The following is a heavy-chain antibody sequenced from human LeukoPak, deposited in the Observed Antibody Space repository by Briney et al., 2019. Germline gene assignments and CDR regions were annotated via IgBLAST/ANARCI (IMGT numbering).Heavy chain of an antibody. J-gene: IGHJ4*02. Sequence: GRSLRLSCAASGFTFSSYAMHWVRQAPGKGLEWVAVISYDGSNKYYADSVKGRFTISRDNSKNTLYLQMNSLRAEDTAVYYCARDGTGESYGFDYWGQGTLVTVSS. CDR2: ISYDGSNK. CDR3: ARDGTGESYGFDY. CDR1: GFTFSSYA. V-gene: IGHV3-30-3*01. D-gene: IGHD1-26*01.